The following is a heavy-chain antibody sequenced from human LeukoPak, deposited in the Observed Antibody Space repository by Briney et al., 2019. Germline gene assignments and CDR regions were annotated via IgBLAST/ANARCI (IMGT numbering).Heavy chain of an antibody. J-gene: IGHJ6*02. CDR1: GGSISSGGYY. Sequence: SQTLSLTCTVSGGSISSGGYYWSWIRQHPGKGLEWIGYIYYSGSTNYNPSLKSRVTISVDTSKNQFSLKLSSVTAADTAVYYCARDMADCSSTSCYYYYGMDVWGQGTTVTVSS. CDR2: IYYSGST. CDR3: ARDMADCSSTSCYYYYGMDV. D-gene: IGHD2-2*01. V-gene: IGHV4-31*03.